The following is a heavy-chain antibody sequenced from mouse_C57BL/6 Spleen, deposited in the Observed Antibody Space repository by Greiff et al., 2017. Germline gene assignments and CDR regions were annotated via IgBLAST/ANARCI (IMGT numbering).Heavy chain of an antibody. V-gene: IGHV2-9*01. CDR2: IWGGGST. J-gene: IGHJ4*01. CDR1: GFSLTSYG. Sequence: VMLVESGPGLVAPSQSLSITCTVSGFSLTSYGVDWVRQPPGKGLEWLGVIWGGGSTNYNSALTSRLSISKDNSKSQVFLKMNSLQTDDTAMYYCAKQGGGNYDGYAMDYWGQGTSVTVSS. D-gene: IGHD2-1*01. CDR3: AKQGGGNYDGYAMDY.